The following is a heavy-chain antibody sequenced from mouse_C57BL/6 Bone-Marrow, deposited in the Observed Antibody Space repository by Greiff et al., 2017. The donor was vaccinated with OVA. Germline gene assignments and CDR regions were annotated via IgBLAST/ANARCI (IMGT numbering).Heavy chain of an antibody. CDR1: GFSLTSYG. D-gene: IGHD2-1*01. J-gene: IGHJ2*01. V-gene: IGHV2-2*01. CDR2: IWSGGST. Sequence: VKLVESGPGLVQPSQSLSITCTVSGFSLTSYGVHWVRQSPGKGLEWLGVIWSGGSTDYNAAFISRLSISKDNSKSQVFFKMNSLQADDTAIYYCARSYYGNFYYFDYWGQGTTLTVSS. CDR3: ARSYYGNFYYFDY.